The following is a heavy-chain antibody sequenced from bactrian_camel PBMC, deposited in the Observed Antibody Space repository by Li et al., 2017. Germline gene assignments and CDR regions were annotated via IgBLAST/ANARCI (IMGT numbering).Heavy chain of an antibody. D-gene: IGHD3*01. Sequence: QLVESGGGLVQPGGSLRLSCAASVFTFSDVYMSWVRQAPGKEREGVATIFTGTGATYYVDSVKDRFTISQDDAKKTLYLQMINPRPEDTGMYYCARTQPDGFCEAKLQRGNHQFQYWGQGTQVTVS. CDR2: IFTGTGAT. V-gene: IGHV3S28*01. CDR1: VFTFSDVY. CDR3: ARTQPDGFCEAKLQRGNHQFQY. J-gene: IGHJ4*01.